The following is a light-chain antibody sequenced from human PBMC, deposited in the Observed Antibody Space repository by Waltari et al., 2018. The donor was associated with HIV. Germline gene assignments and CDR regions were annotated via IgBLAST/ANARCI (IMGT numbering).Light chain of an antibody. CDR2: MSN. CDR3: AAWDDSLSGPV. J-gene: IGLJ3*02. Sequence: QSVLTQPLSASGTPGQSVTISCSASGPHIGSHSVYLYQHHPGTPRQLHIYMSNRRPSEVPDRFSGSKSGTSASLAISELRSGDEADYYCAAWDDSLSGPVFGGGTKVTVL. CDR1: GPHIGSHS. V-gene: IGLV1-47*01.